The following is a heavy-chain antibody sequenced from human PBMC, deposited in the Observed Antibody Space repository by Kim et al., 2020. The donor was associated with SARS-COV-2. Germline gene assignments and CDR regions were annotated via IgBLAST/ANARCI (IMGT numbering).Heavy chain of an antibody. CDR3: ARRQFTSGWYYFDY. D-gene: IGHD6-19*01. Sequence: GDSVKGRFTISRDNAKNTLYRQMNRLRAEDTAVYYCARRQFTSGWYYFDYWGQGTLVTVSS. J-gene: IGHJ4*02. V-gene: IGHV3-74*01.